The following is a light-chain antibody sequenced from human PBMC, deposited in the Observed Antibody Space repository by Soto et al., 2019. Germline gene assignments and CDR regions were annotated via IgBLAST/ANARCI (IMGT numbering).Light chain of an antibody. CDR2: SVS. CDR3: QQFSFYSRT. V-gene: IGKV1-5*01. CDR1: QSVNSW. Sequence: DIQMTQSPSTLSAYVGDRVTITCRASQSVNSWLAWYQQKPGRAPKLLIYSVSNLDSGVPSRFSGSGSGTEFTLTISILQPDDFATYYCQQFSFYSRTFGQGTKVEMK. J-gene: IGKJ1*01.